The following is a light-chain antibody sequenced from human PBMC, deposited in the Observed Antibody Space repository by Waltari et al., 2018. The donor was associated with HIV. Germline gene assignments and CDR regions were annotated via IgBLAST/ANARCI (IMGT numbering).Light chain of an antibody. Sequence: DIVMTQSPLSLPVTPGEPASISCRSSQSLLHNNGYNYLDWYLQKPGQSPQLLIYLGSNRASGVPDRFSGSGSGTDFALKISSVEAEDVGVYYCMQALQTPPTFGQGTKVEIK. CDR2: LGS. CDR1: QSLLHNNGYNY. V-gene: IGKV2-28*01. CDR3: MQALQTPPT. J-gene: IGKJ1*01.